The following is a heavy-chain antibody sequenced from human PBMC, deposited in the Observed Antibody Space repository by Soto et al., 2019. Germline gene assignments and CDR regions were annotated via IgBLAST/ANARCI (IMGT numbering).Heavy chain of an antibody. CDR3: ARLLGTTWFDQ. CDR2: TYYRSRWYS. D-gene: IGHD1-26*01. J-gene: IGHJ5*02. V-gene: IGHV6-1*01. CDR1: GDSVSSTSVT. Sequence: PSQTLSLTCAISGDSVSSTSVTWNWIRQSPSRGLEWLGRTYYRSRWYSDYGVSVQSRISINPDTSRNQFSLQLNSVTPEDTAVYFCARLLGTTWFDQWGQGTLVTVSS.